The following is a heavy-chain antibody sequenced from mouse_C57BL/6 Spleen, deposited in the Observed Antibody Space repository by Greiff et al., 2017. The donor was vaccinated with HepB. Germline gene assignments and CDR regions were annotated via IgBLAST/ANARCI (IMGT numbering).Heavy chain of an antibody. CDR1: GFTFSSYT. CDR2: ISGGGGNT. D-gene: IGHD2-4*01. V-gene: IGHV5-9*01. CDR3: ARDGLRDFDY. J-gene: IGHJ2*01. Sequence: DVQLVESGGGLVKPGGSLKLSCAASGFTFSSYTMSWVRQTPEKRLEWVATISGGGGNTYYPDSVKGRFTISRDNAKNTLYLQMSSLRSEDTALYYCARDGLRDFDYWGQGTTLTVSS.